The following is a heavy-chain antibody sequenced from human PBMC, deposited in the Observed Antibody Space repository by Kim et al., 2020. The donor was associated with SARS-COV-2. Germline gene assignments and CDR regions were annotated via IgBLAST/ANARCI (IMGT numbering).Heavy chain of an antibody. D-gene: IGHD1-1*01. J-gene: IGHJ6*01. CDR1: GFTFITYA. CDR2: ISGSGTNT. Sequence: GGSLRLSCAASGFTFITYAMSWVRQAPGKGLEWVSAISGSGTNTYYADSVKGRFTIPRDNSKNNLYLQMTSLRAEDTAIYYCAKGITTTGTFRYYYYGM. CDR3: AKGITTTGTFRYYYYGM. V-gene: IGHV3-23*01.